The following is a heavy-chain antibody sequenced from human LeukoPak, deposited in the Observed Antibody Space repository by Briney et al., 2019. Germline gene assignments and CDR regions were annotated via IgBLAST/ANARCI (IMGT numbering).Heavy chain of an antibody. Sequence: PSETLSLTCTVSGGSISSSSYYWGWIRQPPGKGLEWIGSIYYSGSTYYNPSLKSRVTISVDTSKNQFSLKLSSVTAADTAVYYCARDFSVAGHGGGEDYWGQGTLVTVSS. CDR2: IYYSGST. CDR1: GGSISSSSYY. V-gene: IGHV4-39*07. CDR3: ARDFSVAGHGGGEDY. D-gene: IGHD6-19*01. J-gene: IGHJ4*02.